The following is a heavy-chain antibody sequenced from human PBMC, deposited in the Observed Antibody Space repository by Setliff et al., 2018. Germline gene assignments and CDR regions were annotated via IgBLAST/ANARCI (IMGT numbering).Heavy chain of an antibody. V-gene: IGHV3-64*02. CDR3: ARDGDSSGWYAGGEFDY. CDR1: GFTFSNYW. J-gene: IGHJ4*02. CDR2: ISSNGGST. D-gene: IGHD6-19*01. Sequence: GGSLRLSCAASGFTFSNYWMHWVRQAPGKGLEYVSAISSNGGSTYYADSVKGRFTISRDNSKNTLYLQMGSLRAEDMAVYYCARDGDSSGWYAGGEFDYWGQGTLVTVSS.